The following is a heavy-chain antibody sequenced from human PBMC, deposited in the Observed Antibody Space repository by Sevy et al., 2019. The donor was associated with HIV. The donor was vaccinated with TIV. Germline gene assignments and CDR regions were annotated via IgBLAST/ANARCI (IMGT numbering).Heavy chain of an antibody. CDR1: GGSITSLY. CDR2: IYYNGQI. D-gene: IGHD1-26*01. V-gene: IGHV4-59*08. J-gene: IGHJ4*02. CDR3: AGENAWGRGYS. Sequence: KQSQTLSLTCTVSGGSITSLYWNWIRQPPGKGLEWIANIYYNGQINYNPSLKSRVTLSLDRSKNQFSLRLGSVTAADTAMYYCAGENAWGRGYSWGQGTLVTVSS.